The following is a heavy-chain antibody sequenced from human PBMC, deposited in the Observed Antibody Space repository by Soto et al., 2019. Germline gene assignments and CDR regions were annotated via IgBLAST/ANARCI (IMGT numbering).Heavy chain of an antibody. CDR1: GGTFRNYA. D-gene: IGHD3-22*01. J-gene: IGHJ4*02. CDR2: IIPIFGTA. Sequence: GASVKVSCKASGGTFRNYAISWVRQAPGQGLEWMGGIIPIFGTANHAQKFQGRVTITADESTSTAYMELRSLRSEDTAVYYCARGWRYDSGDYYYAYWGQGTVVTVSS. CDR3: ARGWRYDSGDYYYAY. V-gene: IGHV1-69*13.